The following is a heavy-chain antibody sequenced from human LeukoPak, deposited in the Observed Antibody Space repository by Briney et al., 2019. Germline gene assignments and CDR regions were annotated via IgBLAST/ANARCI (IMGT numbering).Heavy chain of an antibody. J-gene: IGHJ4*02. D-gene: IGHD3-10*01. CDR2: IYTSGST. V-gene: IGHV4-4*07. CDR1: GGSISSYY. CDR3: ARDHYYGSGSHTGGFDY. Sequence: SETLSLTCTVSGGSISSYYWSWIRQPAGKGLEWIGRIYTSGSTNYNPSLKSRVTMSVDTSKNQFSLKLSSVTAADTAVYYCARDHYYGSGSHTGGFDYWGQGTLVTVSS.